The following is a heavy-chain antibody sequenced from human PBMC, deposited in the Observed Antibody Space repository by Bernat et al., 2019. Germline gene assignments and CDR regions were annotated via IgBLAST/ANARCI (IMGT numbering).Heavy chain of an antibody. D-gene: IGHD4-17*01. J-gene: IGHJ5*02. CDR2: IYCGGST. Sequence: EVQLVEFGGGLVQPGGYLRLSCAASGFTVSSNYMSWVRLAPGKGLEWVSVIYCGGSTYYADCVKGRFTITRDKSKNTLYLQMNSLRAEDTAVYYCARDHNSPPGRVNGATVTTWGQGTLVTVSS. CDR3: ARDHNSPPGRVNGATVTT. V-gene: IGHV3-66*01. CDR1: GFTVSSNY.